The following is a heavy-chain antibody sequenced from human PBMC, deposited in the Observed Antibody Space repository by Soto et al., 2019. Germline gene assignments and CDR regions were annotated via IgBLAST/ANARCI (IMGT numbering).Heavy chain of an antibody. CDR1: GGSFSSSSYY. J-gene: IGHJ5*02. V-gene: IGHV4-39*01. CDR2: IYYTGNT. CDR3: ASPYQYESRGAVWDT. D-gene: IGHD3-22*01. Sequence: QLQLQESGPGLVKPSETLSLTCTVSGGSFSSSSYYWGWIRQPPGKGLEWIASIYYTGNTHYNPSLKSRVTISVDTSKNQFSLKLSSVAAADTAVYFCASPYQYESRGAVWDTWGQGTLVTVSS.